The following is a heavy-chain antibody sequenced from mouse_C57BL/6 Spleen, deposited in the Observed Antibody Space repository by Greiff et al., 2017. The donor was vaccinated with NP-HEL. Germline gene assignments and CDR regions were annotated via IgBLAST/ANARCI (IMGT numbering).Heavy chain of an antibody. CDR1: GFTFSDYG. J-gene: IGHJ1*03. Sequence: EVKLMESGGGLVQPGGSLKLSCAASGFTFSDYGMAWVRQAPRKGPEWVAFISNLAYSIYYADTVTGRFTISRENAKNTLYLEMSSLRSEDTAMYYCARTYDYDWYFDVWGTGTTVTVSS. D-gene: IGHD2-4*01. V-gene: IGHV5-15*01. CDR3: ARTYDYDWYFDV. CDR2: ISNLAYSI.